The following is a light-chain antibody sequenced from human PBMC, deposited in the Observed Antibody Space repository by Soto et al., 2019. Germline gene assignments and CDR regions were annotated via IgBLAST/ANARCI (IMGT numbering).Light chain of an antibody. J-gene: IGKJ1*01. CDR3: QQSYSFPLT. V-gene: IGKV1-39*01. CDR2: AAS. Sequence: DIQMTQSPSSLSASVRDRVTITCRSSQRISGYLNWYQQKPGRAPNLLIYAASNLQIGVPSRFSGSGSGTDFTLTVSNLQPEDFATYYCQQSYSFPLTFGQGTKVDLK. CDR1: QRISGY.